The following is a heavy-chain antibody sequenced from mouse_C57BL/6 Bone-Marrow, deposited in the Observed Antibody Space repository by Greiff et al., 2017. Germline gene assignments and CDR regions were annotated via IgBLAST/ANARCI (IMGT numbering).Heavy chain of an antibody. CDR1: GYTLTSYG. V-gene: IGHV1-81*01. J-gene: IGHJ3*01. D-gene: IGHD3-3*01. CDR3: ARWGGDAWFAY. Sequence: VQLQQSGAELARPGASVKLSCKASGYTLTSYGISWVKQRTGQGLEWIGEIYPRSGNTYYNEKFKGKATLTADKSSSTAYMELRSLTSEDSAVYFCARWGGDAWFAYWGQGTLVTVSA. CDR2: IYPRSGNT.